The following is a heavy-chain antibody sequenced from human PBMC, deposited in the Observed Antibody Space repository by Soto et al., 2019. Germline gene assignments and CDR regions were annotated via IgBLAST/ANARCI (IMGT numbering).Heavy chain of an antibody. D-gene: IGHD4-17*01. CDR1: GASISSGGYY. J-gene: IGHJ4*02. V-gene: IGHV4-31*03. CDR3: ARIPYGDYVGSY. CDR2: SYYSGTT. Sequence: QVRLQESGPGLVKPSQTLSLTCTVSGASISSGGYYWSWIRQLPGKGLELIGYSYYSGTTYYNPSLGRRVTISVDTSNQFSLKLTSVTAADTAVYYCARIPYGDYVGSYWGQGTRVTVSS.